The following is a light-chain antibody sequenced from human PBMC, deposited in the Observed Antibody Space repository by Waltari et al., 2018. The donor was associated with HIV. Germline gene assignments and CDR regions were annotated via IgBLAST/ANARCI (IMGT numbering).Light chain of an antibody. CDR3: SSRDSSGNHYV. V-gene: IGLV3-19*01. CDR2: GQN. Sequence: SSELTQDPAVSVALGPTVRISCQGDSLRSYYASWYQQRPGQAPVLVIYGQNNRPSGIPDRFSGSTSGNTGSLTITGAQAEDEADYYCSSRDSSGNHYVFGSGTKVSVL. J-gene: IGLJ1*01. CDR1: SLRSYY.